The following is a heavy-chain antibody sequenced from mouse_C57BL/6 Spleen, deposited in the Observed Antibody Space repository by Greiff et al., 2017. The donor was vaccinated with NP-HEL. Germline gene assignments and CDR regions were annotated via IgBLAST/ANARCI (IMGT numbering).Heavy chain of an antibody. CDR1: GFTFSDYY. V-gene: IGHV5-16*01. Sequence: DVHLVESEGGLVQPGSSMKLSCTASGFTFSDYYMAWVRQVPEKGLEWVANINYDGSSTYYLDSLKSRFIISRDNAKNILYLQMSSLKSEDTATYYCARERYYYGSKSLDYWGQGTTLTVSS. J-gene: IGHJ2*01. D-gene: IGHD1-1*01. CDR3: ARERYYYGSKSLDY. CDR2: INYDGSST.